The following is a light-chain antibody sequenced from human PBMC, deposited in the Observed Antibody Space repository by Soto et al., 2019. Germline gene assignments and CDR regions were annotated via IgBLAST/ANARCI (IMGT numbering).Light chain of an antibody. V-gene: IGLV2-14*01. CDR2: GIS. J-gene: IGLJ1*01. CDR3: SSYTSSTFYV. CDR1: SGDIGAYNY. Sequence: QSVLTQPASVSGSPGQSITISCTGISGDIGAYNYVSWYQQHPYTAPKLLIYGISDRPSGVSNRFSASKSGNTASLTISGLQAEDEADYYCSSYTSSTFYVFGTGTKVTVL.